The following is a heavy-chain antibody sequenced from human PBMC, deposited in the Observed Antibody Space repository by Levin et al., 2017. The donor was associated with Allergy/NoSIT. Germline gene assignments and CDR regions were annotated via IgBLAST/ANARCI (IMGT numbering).Heavy chain of an antibody. CDR2: TSYDESNK. CDR3: ARTGQDAFDI. V-gene: IGHV3-30-3*01. Sequence: PGGSLRLSCVASGFTFSGYAMHWVRQAPGKGLEWVTVTSYDESNKYYADSVKGRFTISRDNSKNTLYVQMNSLRAEDTAVYYCARTGQDAFDIWGQGTMVTVST. J-gene: IGHJ3*02. CDR1: GFTFSGYA.